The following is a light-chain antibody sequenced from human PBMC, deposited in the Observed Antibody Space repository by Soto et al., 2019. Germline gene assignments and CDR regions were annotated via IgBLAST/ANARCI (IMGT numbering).Light chain of an antibody. Sequence: QSVLTQPPSVSAAPGQKVTISCSGSGSNIGNNYASWYQHLPGTAPKVLIYDNNKRPSGIPDRFSGSRSGTTATLGITGLQTGDEADYYCGAWDNCLNAVVFGTGTKVTVL. V-gene: IGLV1-51*01. J-gene: IGLJ1*01. CDR2: DNN. CDR3: GAWDNCLNAVV. CDR1: GSNIGNNY.